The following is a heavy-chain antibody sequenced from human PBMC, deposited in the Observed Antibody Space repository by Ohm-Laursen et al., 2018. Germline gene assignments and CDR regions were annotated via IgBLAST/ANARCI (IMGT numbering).Heavy chain of an antibody. V-gene: IGHV3-23*01. J-gene: IGHJ6*02. CDR1: GFTFSSYA. CDR2: ISGSGGST. Sequence: SLRLSCTASGFTFSSYAMSWVRQAPGKGLEWVSAISGSGGSTYYADSVKGWFTISRDNSKNTLYLQMNSLRVEDTAMYYCAKDPTGETHYYDTLIGYYYSGMDVWGQGTMVTVSS. CDR3: AKDPTGETHYYDTLIGYYYSGMDV. D-gene: IGHD3-9*01.